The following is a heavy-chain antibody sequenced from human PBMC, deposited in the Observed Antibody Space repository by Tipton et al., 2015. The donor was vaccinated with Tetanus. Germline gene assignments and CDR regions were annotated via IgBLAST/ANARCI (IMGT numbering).Heavy chain of an antibody. V-gene: IGHV4-59*12. Sequence: TLSLTCTVSGGSISSYYWNWIRQPPGKGLEWIGYIYYSGHTHYNPSLRGRVDISLDTSQNQVSLNLRSVTAADTAVYYCARDQKSAALSHFFYGLDVWGQGTTVTVSS. D-gene: IGHD2-15*01. J-gene: IGHJ6*02. CDR1: GGSISSYY. CDR3: ARDQKSAALSHFFYGLDV. CDR2: IYYSGHT.